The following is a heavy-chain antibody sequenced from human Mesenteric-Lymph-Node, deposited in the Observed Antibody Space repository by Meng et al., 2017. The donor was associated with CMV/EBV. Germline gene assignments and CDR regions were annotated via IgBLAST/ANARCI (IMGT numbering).Heavy chain of an antibody. CDR1: GFTFSSYS. Sequence: GGSLRLSCAASGFTFSSYSMNWVRQAPGKGLEWVSSITTSSNYIYYADSVKGRFTISRDNAKNSLYLQMNSLRAEDTAVYYCARGDTAMVTGELNFDYWGQGTLVTVSS. CDR3: ARGDTAMVTGELNFDY. J-gene: IGHJ4*02. CDR2: ITTSSNYI. D-gene: IGHD5-18*01. V-gene: IGHV3-21*06.